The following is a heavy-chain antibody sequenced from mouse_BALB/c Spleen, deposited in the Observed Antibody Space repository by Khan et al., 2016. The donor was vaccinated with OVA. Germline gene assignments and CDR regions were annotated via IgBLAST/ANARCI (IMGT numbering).Heavy chain of an antibody. CDR3: ARGAGTTYGMDD. J-gene: IGHJ4*01. V-gene: IGHV1-9*01. CDR1: GYTFSSYW. D-gene: IGHD2-12*01. Sequence: QVQLQQSGAELMKPGASVKIACKATGYTFSSYWIEWVKQRPGHGLEWIGEILPGRGSSNYNEKFKGQATFTADPSSNTAYMQLRSLTSEDSAVYYGARGAGTTYGMDDWGQGTSVTVSS. CDR2: ILPGRGSS.